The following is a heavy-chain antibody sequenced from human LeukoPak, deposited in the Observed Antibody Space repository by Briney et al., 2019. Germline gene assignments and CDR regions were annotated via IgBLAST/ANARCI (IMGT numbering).Heavy chain of an antibody. CDR2: ISSGSSHI. D-gene: IGHD1-7*01. J-gene: IGHJ3*02. CDR3: ARGGTGATRDDTFDI. V-gene: IGHV3-21*01. Sequence: GGSLTLSCADSGFTFSSYSMNWVRQAPGKGLEWVSSISSGSSHIFYADSVKGRFTLSRENARNSLYLQMNSLRADDTAVYYCARGGTGATRDDTFDIWGQGTMVTVSS. CDR1: GFTFSSYS.